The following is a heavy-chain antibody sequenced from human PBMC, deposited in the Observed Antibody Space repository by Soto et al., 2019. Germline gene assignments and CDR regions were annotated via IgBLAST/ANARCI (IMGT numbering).Heavy chain of an antibody. Sequence: PSETLSLTCTVSGGSISSYYWSWIRQPPGKGLEWIGYIYYSGGTHFNPSLKSRVTISVDTSKNQFSLKMSSVTAADTALYYCARVERGTVTTVVDAFDIWGPGTMVTVSS. CDR3: ARVERGTVTTVVDAFDI. CDR2: IYYSGGT. J-gene: IGHJ3*02. V-gene: IGHV4-59*12. CDR1: GGSISSYY. D-gene: IGHD1-1*01.